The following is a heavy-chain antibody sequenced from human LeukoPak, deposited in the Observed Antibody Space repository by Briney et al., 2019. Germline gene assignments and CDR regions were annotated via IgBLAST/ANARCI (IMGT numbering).Heavy chain of an antibody. CDR2: IISFLGIA. Sequence: VKVSRKASGGNLCSHALSWVPPAPGQGPEWRGRIISFLGIANYAQKFQGRVTITADNSPSTAYMELSSLTSEDTAVYDGARGGDCGGDCYSHGMDVWGQGTTVNVSS. CDR3: ARGGDCGGDCYSHGMDV. V-gene: IGHV1-69*04. D-gene: IGHD2-21*02. J-gene: IGHJ6*02. CDR1: GGNLCSHA.